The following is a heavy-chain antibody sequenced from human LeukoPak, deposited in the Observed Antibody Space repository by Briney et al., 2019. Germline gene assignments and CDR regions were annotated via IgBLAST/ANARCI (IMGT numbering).Heavy chain of an antibody. CDR2: ISPDSNYK. V-gene: IGHV3-21*01. D-gene: IGHD3-3*01. J-gene: IGHJ4*02. CDR1: GFTFSTYS. CDR3: AKDEQDFWSGSLDY. Sequence: GGSLRLSCAAPGFTFSTYSMNWLRLAPGKGLEWVSSISPDSNYKYYVDSVKGRFTISRDNSKNTLYLQMNSLRAEDTAVYYCAKDEQDFWSGSLDYWGQGTLVTVSS.